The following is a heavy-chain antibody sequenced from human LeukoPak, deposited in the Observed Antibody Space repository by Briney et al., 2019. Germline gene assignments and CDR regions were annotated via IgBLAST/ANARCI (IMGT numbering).Heavy chain of an antibody. D-gene: IGHD6-13*01. CDR1: GFSLSAYG. CDR3: ARSQSSSLIDY. CDR2: IWYDGTSK. Sequence: GGSLRLSCAASGFSLSAYGVHWVRQAPGKGLEWVAVIWYDGTSKDYADSVKGRFTFSRDNSKNTLYLQMNSLTVEDTPVYYCARSQSSSLIDYWGQGTLVTVSS. J-gene: IGHJ4*02. V-gene: IGHV3-33*01.